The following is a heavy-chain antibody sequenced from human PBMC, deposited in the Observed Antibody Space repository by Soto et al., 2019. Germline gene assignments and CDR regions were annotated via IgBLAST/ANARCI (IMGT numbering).Heavy chain of an antibody. CDR1: GGFIIDYY. V-gene: IGHV4-59*01. CDR2: VSYSGST. D-gene: IGHD3-10*01. J-gene: IGHJ6*02. Sequence: PSETLSLTCNVSGGFIIDYYWTWIRQPPGKGLEWIGYVSYSGSTNYNPSLKSRVTISADPSKNQFSLKLSSVTAADTAVYFCARAGRSGYYYYYGMDVWGQGTTVTVSS. CDR3: ARAGRSGYYYYYGMDV.